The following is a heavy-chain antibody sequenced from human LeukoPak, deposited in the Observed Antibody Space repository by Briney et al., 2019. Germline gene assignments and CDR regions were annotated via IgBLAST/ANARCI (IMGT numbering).Heavy chain of an antibody. CDR3: ARAGNDWNTGYYFDY. CDR1: GGSISNYY. D-gene: IGHD1/OR15-1a*01. V-gene: IGHV4-59*01. CDR2: IYFDGST. J-gene: IGHJ4*02. Sequence: PSETLSPTCTVSGGSISNYYWSWTRQPPGKGLEWIGYIYFDGSTNYNPSLKSRVTISLDTSKNHISLKLSSVTAADTALYYCARAGNDWNTGYYFDYWGQGTLVTVSS.